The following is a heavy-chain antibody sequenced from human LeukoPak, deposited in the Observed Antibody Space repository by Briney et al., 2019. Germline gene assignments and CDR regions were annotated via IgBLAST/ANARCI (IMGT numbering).Heavy chain of an antibody. CDR1: GGSISSYY. CDR2: IYYSGST. J-gene: IGHJ6*04. V-gene: IGHV4-39*07. CDR3: ATQCRIRGTSCYLDSGWSV. Sequence: SETLSLTCTVSGGSISSYYWSWIRQPPGKGLEWIGSIYYSGSTYYNPSLKSRVTISVDTSKNQFSLKLSSVTAADTAVYYCATQCRIRGTSCYLDSGWSVWGKGTTVTVSS. D-gene: IGHD2-2*01.